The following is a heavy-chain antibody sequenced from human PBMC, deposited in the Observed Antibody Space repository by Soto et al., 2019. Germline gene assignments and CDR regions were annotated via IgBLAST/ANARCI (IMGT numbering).Heavy chain of an antibody. CDR3: ASSSGSGYQNFFDP. D-gene: IGHD3-22*01. J-gene: IGHJ5*02. Sequence: VQLLESGGGLVQPGGPLRLSCAASGFNFNSYAMHWVRQAPGEGLEWVAVISYDGNNKYYADSVRGRFTISRDNSKNTLYLQMNSLRTEDTAVYYCASSSGSGYQNFFDPWGQGSLVTVSS. V-gene: IGHV3-30-3*01. CDR2: ISYDGNNK. CDR1: GFNFNSYA.